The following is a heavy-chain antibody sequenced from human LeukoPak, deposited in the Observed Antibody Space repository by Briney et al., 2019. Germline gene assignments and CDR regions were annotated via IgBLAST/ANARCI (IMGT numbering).Heavy chain of an antibody. D-gene: IGHD2-21*01. CDR1: GFTFSSYA. CDR3: AKAPVTTCSGAYCYPFDY. CDR2: VSYDGSNK. Sequence: SGGSLRLSCAASGFTFSSYAMHWVRQAPGKGLEWVAVVSYDGSNKYYADSVKGRFTISRDSSKNTLYLQMNRLRAEDAAVYYCAKAPVTTCSGAYCYPFDYWGQGTLVTVSS. V-gene: IGHV3-30*04. J-gene: IGHJ4*02.